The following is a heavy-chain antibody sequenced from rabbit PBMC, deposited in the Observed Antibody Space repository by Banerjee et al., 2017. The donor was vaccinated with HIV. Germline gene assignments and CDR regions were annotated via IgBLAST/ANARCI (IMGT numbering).Heavy chain of an antibody. CDR2: INAGDGST. CDR1: GFSFSSSNW. D-gene: IGHD6-1*01. V-gene: IGHV1S40*01. CDR3: ARNTYGAAGNL. J-gene: IGHJ4*01. Sequence: QSLEESGGDLVKPGASLTVTCTASGFSFSSSNWIHWVRQAPGKGLEWIGCINAGDGSTDYASWAKGRFTISRSSSTTVTLHMTSLTAADTATYFCARNTYGAAGNLWGLGTLVTVS.